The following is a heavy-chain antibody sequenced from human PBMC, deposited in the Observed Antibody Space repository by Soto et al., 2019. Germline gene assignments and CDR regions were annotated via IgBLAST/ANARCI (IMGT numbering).Heavy chain of an antibody. Sequence: SETLSLTCTVSGGSISSGGYYWSWIRQHPGKGLEWIGYIYYSGSTYYNPSLKSRVTISVDTSKNQFSLKLSSVTAADTAVYYCAREGYDFWSGYSFLRYYYYYMDVWGKGTTVTVSS. CDR1: GGSISSGGYY. CDR3: AREGYDFWSGYSFLRYYYYYMDV. D-gene: IGHD3-3*01. CDR2: IYYSGST. V-gene: IGHV4-31*03. J-gene: IGHJ6*03.